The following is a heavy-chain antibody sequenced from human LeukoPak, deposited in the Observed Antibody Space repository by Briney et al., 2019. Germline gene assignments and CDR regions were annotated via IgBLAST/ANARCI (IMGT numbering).Heavy chain of an antibody. V-gene: IGHV4-59*08. CDR2: IYYSGST. Sequence: PSETLSLTCTVSDDSISGYYWNWIRQPPGKGLEWIGYIYYSGSTYYNPSLKSRVTISVDTSKNQFSLKLSSVTAADTAVYYCARVELITIYAFDIWGQGTMVTVSS. CDR3: ARVELITIYAFDI. CDR1: DDSISGYY. J-gene: IGHJ3*02. D-gene: IGHD3-16*01.